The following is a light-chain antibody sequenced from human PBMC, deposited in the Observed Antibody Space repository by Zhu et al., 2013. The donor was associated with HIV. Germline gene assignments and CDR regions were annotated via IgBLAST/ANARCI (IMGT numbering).Light chain of an antibody. CDR3: QKYNSAPXT. Sequence: DIQMTQSPSSLSASVADRVTITCRASQSIDNYLHWYQHKPGRAPKLLIYAASRLQSGVPSRFSGSGSGTDFTLTISSLQPEDVATYYCQKYNSAPXTFGGGTKVEIK. J-gene: IGKJ4*01. V-gene: IGKV1-39*01. CDR1: QSIDNY. CDR2: AAS.